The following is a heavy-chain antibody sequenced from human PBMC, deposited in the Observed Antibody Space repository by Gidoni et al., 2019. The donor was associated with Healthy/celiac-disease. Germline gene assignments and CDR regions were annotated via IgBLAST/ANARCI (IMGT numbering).Heavy chain of an antibody. CDR3: ARAGAAALGNWFDP. CDR2: IYYSGST. Sequence: QLQLQESGTGLVKPSETLSLTCTVSGGSISSSSYYWGWIRQPPGKGLAWIGSIYYSGSTYYNPSLKSRVTISVDTSKNQFSLKLSSVTAADTAVYYCARAGAAALGNWFDPWGQGTLVTVSS. D-gene: IGHD6-25*01. V-gene: IGHV4-39*07. J-gene: IGHJ5*02. CDR1: GGSISSSSYY.